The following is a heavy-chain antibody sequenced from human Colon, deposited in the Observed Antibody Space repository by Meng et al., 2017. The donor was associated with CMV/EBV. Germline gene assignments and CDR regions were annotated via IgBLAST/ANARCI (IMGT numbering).Heavy chain of an antibody. Sequence: GGSLRLSCSASRFAFSNYAMHWVRQAPGKGLEWVAVSSSAGSHAYYADSVRGRFTISRDNSKNTLYLQMNSLRAEDTAVYYCARDPAGFDYRGQGTLVTVSS. CDR1: RFAFSNYA. V-gene: IGHV3-30-3*01. J-gene: IGHJ4*02. CDR3: ARDPAGFDY. CDR2: SSSAGSHA.